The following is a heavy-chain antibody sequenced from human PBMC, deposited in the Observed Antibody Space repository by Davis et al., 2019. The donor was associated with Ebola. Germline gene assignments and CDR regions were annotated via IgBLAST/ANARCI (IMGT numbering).Heavy chain of an antibody. D-gene: IGHD3-22*01. CDR2: INHSGST. CDR3: ARALDYYDSGGYYYEDY. J-gene: IGHJ4*02. V-gene: IGHV4-34*01. Sequence: SETLSLTCAVYGGSFSGYYWSWIRQPPGKGLEWIGEINHSGSTNYNPSLKSRVTISVDTSKNQFSLKLSSVTAADTAVYYCARALDYYDSGGYYYEDYWGQGVLVTVSS. CDR1: GGSFSGYY.